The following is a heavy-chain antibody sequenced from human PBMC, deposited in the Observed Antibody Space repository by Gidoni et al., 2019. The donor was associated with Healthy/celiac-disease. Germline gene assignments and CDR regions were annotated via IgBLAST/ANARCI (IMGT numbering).Heavy chain of an antibody. CDR3: ARGFPKYYYDSSGYFLDY. CDR2: IKHSGST. D-gene: IGHD3-22*01. J-gene: IGHJ4*02. CDR1: GGSFSGYY. Sequence: QVQLQQWGAGLLKPSETLSLTCAVYGGSFSGYYWSWIRQPPGKGLEWIGEIKHSGSTNYNPSLKSRVTISVDTSKNQFSLKLSSVTAADTAVYYCARGFPKYYYDSSGYFLDYWGQGTLVTVSS. V-gene: IGHV4-34*01.